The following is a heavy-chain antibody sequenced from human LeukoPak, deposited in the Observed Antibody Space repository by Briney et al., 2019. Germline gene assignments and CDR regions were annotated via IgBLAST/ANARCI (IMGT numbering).Heavy chain of an antibody. CDR1: GYTFTGYY. D-gene: IGHD3-22*01. V-gene: IGHV1-2*06. CDR3: ARGKYYYDSSGYLFDY. J-gene: IGHJ4*02. Sequence: GASVKVSCKASGYTFTGYYMHWVRQAPGQGLEWVGRINPNSGGTNYAQKFQGRVTMTRDTSTSTVYMELSSLRSEDTAVYYCARGKYYYDSSGYLFDYWGQGTLVTVSS. CDR2: INPNSGGT.